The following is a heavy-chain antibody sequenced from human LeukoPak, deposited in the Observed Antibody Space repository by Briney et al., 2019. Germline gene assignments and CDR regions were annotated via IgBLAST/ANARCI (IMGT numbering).Heavy chain of an antibody. J-gene: IGHJ4*02. CDR1: GGSFSGYY. CDR3: ARDAHYYDSSGYRLDY. Sequence: SETLPLTCAVYGGSFSGYYWSWIRQPPGKGLEWIGEINHSGSTNYNPSLKSRVTISVDTSKNQFSLKPSSVTAADTAVYYCARDAHYYDSSGYRLDYWGQGTLVTVSS. V-gene: IGHV4-34*01. D-gene: IGHD3-22*01. CDR2: INHSGST.